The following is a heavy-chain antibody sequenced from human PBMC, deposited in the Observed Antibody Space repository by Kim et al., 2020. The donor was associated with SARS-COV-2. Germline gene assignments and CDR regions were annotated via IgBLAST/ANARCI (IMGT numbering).Heavy chain of an antibody. V-gene: IGHV3-48*03. D-gene: IGHD6-13*01. CDR3: ARGYSSRWGSAP. CDR2: ISSSGSTI. Sequence: GGSLRLSCAASGFTFSNYEMNWVRQAPAKGLEWVSYISSSGSTIHYADSVKGRFTISRDNAKNSLYLQMNSLRAEDTAVYYCARGYSSRWGSAPWGQGTLVTVSS. J-gene: IGHJ5*02. CDR1: GFTFSNYE.